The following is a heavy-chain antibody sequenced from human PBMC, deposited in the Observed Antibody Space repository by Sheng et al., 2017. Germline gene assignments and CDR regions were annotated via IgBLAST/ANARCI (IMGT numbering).Heavy chain of an antibody. V-gene: IGHV3-30*04. CDR2: TSYDGSDK. D-gene: IGHD3-16*01. Sequence: QVQLVESGGGVVQPGRSLRLSCAASGFTFSTYAMHWVRQAPGKGLEWVAVTSYDGSDKNYADSVKGRFTISRDNSKNTLYLQMNSLRPEDTAFYYCARSQAPYTMADVWGGYWGQGTLVTVSS. J-gene: IGHJ4*02. CDR1: GFTFSTYA. CDR3: ARSQAPYTMADVWGGY.